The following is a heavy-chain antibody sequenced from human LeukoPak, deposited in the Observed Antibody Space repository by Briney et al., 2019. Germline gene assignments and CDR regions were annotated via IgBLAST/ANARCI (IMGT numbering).Heavy chain of an antibody. V-gene: IGHV1-18*01. CDR3: ARDHLYSSGWYEVDY. D-gene: IGHD6-19*01. J-gene: IGHJ4*02. CDR2: ISAYNGNT. CDR1: GYTFTGYG. Sequence: ASVKVSCKASGYTFTGYGISWVRQAPGQGLEWMGWISAYNGNTNYAQKLQGRVTMTTDTSTSTAYMELRSLRSDDTAVYYCARDHLYSSGWYEVDYWGQGTLVTVSS.